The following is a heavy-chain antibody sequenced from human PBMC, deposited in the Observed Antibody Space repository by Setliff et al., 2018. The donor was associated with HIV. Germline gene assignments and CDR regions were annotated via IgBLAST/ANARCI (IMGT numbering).Heavy chain of an antibody. D-gene: IGHD3-3*01. J-gene: IGHJ4*01. CDR2: VIPVFETG. CDR3: ARVPSPFVQEGYFDD. V-gene: IGHV1-69*05. Sequence: ASVKVSCKVSGGTFSDYAVTWVRQAPGQGLEWMGGVIPVFETGNYAQKFQGRVTIATDESTRTAYMELRSLRSEDTAVYYCARVPSPFVQEGYFDDWGQGTLVTVSS. CDR1: GGTFSDYA.